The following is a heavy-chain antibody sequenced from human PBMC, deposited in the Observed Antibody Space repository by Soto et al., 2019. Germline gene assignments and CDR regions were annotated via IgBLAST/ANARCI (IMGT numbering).Heavy chain of an antibody. D-gene: IGHD1-26*01. CDR1: GFTFSSYA. Sequence: GGSLRLSCAASGFTFSSYAMHWVRQAPGKGLEWVAVISYDGSNKHYADSVKGRFTISRDNSKNTLYLQMNSLRAEDTAVYYCARVSIVGATTSAFDIWGQGTMVTVSS. J-gene: IGHJ3*02. CDR2: ISYDGSNK. CDR3: ARVSIVGATTSAFDI. V-gene: IGHV3-30-3*01.